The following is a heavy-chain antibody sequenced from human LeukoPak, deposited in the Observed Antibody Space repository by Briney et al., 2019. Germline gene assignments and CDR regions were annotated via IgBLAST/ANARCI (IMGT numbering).Heavy chain of an antibody. CDR2: ISGSGYST. CDR3: ASKTGVYFDY. Sequence: GGSLRLSCAASGFTFSTYAMSWVRQAPGKGLEWVSAISGSGYSTYYTDSVKGRFTISRDNSKNTLFLQMNSLRAEDTAVYYCASKTGVYFDYWGQGTLVTVSS. D-gene: IGHD7-27*01. J-gene: IGHJ4*02. CDR1: GFTFSTYA. V-gene: IGHV3-23*01.